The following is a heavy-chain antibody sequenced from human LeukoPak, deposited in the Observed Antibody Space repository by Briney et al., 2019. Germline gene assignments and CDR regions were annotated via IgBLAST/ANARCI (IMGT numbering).Heavy chain of an antibody. D-gene: IGHD3-3*01. CDR1: GYTFTSYR. V-gene: IGHV1-18*01. CDR3: ARDFWGESGYPDAFDI. J-gene: IGHJ3*02. CDR2: ISAYNGNT. Sequence: ASVKVSCKASGYTFTSYRISWVRQAPGQGLECMGWISAYNGNTNYAQKLQGRVTMTTDTSTSTAYMELRSLRSDDTAVYYCARDFWGESGYPDAFDIWGQGTMVTVSS.